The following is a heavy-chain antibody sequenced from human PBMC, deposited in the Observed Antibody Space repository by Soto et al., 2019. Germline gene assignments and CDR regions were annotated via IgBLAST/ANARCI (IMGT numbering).Heavy chain of an antibody. D-gene: IGHD3-16*01. CDR1: GFTFSSYP. Sequence: QVQLVESGGGVVQPGRSLRLSCAASGFTFSSYPMHWVRQAPGKGLEWVAVISYDGSNKYYADSVKGRFTISRDNSKNTLYLQMNSLRAEDTAVYYCARDGASEGMDVWGQGTTVTVSS. CDR2: ISYDGSNK. J-gene: IGHJ6*02. CDR3: ARDGASEGMDV. V-gene: IGHV3-30-3*01.